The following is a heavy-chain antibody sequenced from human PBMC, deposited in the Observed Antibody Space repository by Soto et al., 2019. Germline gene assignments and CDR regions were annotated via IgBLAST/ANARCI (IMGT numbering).Heavy chain of an antibody. CDR3: AREDDYGYRYINYGLDV. V-gene: IGHV3-30-3*01. J-gene: IGHJ6*02. D-gene: IGHD4-17*01. CDR2: ISFDGTKK. CDR1: GFTFDIYA. Sequence: GGSLRLSCAASGFTFDIYALHWVRQAPGKGLEWVAVISFDGTKKYYSDSVKGRFTISRDNLKNTLYLQMNNLRVEDAALYFCAREDDYGYRYINYGLDVWGQGTTVTVSS.